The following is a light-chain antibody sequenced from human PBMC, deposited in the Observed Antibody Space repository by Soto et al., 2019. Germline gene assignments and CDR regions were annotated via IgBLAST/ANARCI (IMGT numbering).Light chain of an antibody. CDR2: EVS. CDR3: SLYTSENAYV. J-gene: IGLJ1*01. V-gene: IGLV2-18*01. Sequence: QSVLTQPPSMSGSPGQSVTISCTGTSTDFVSYNRVSWYQQPPGTAPKLMIYEVSKRPSGVPDRFSGSKSGNTASLTISGLQAADEADYYCSLYTSENAYVFGTGTKVTV. CDR1: STDFVSYNR.